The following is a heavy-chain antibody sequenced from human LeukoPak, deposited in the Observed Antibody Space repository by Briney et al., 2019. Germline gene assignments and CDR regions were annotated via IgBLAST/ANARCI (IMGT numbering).Heavy chain of an antibody. CDR2: ISAYNGNT. D-gene: IGHD3-22*01. CDR1: GYTFTSYG. V-gene: IGHV1-18*01. Sequence: ASVKVSCKASGYTFTSYGISWVRQAPGQGLEWMGWISAYNGNTNYAQKLQGRVTMTTDTSTSTAYMELRSLRSDDTAVYYCAREGSYYYDSSGYSSFDYWGQGTLVTVFS. CDR3: AREGSYYYDSSGYSSFDY. J-gene: IGHJ4*02.